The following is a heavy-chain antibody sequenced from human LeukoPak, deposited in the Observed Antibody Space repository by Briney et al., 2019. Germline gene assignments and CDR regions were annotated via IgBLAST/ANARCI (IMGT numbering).Heavy chain of an antibody. V-gene: IGHV3-30*18. CDR2: ISYDGSEE. Sequence: GGSLRLSCAASGFTFSSYGMHWVRQAPGKGLEWVAGISYDGSEEFYADSVKGRFIISRDDSKNTLYLQLNSLRADDTAVYYCAKDPEKYSSSYYWGQGTLVTVSP. CDR3: AKDPEKYSSSYY. CDR1: GFTFSSYG. J-gene: IGHJ4*02. D-gene: IGHD6-13*01.